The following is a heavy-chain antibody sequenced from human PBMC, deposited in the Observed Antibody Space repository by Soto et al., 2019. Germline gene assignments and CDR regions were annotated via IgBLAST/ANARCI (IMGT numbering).Heavy chain of an antibody. Sequence: QVHLVESGGGLVKPGGSLRLSCAASGFTFSDYYMSWIRQAPGKGLEWLSYISSGGSLIYYADSVKGRFTISRDNAKNSLYLQMNSLRAEDTAVYYCARDRYDFWSGSEHYGMDVWGQGTTVTVSS. J-gene: IGHJ6*02. D-gene: IGHD3-3*01. V-gene: IGHV3-11*01. CDR2: ISSGGSLI. CDR3: ARDRYDFWSGSEHYGMDV. CDR1: GFTFSDYY.